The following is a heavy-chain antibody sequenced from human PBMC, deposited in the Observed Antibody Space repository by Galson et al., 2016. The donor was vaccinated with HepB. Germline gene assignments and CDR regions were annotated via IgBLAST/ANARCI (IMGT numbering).Heavy chain of an antibody. Sequence: SLRLSCAASGLSFTTYSLNWVRQAPGKGLEWVSSISSSGKYKYDADSVKGRFIISRDNAKNSVYLRMNSLRAEDTAVYYCAIWPEWDLILDSWGQGTLVTVSS. V-gene: IGHV3-21*01. CDR2: ISSSGKYK. CDR1: GLSFTTYS. CDR3: AIWPEWDLILDS. J-gene: IGHJ4*02. D-gene: IGHD1-26*01.